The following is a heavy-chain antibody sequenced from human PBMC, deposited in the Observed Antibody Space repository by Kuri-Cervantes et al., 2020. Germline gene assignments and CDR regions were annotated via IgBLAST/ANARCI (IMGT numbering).Heavy chain of an antibody. Sequence: ESLKISCAASGFTFSSYSMNWVRQAPGKGLEWIGEISHSGSTSYSPSLKSRVTISLDTSKKQLSLKLSSVTAADTAVYFCARTSEDANMMVVVITSYSYYMDVWGKGTTVTVSS. J-gene: IGHJ6*03. CDR2: ISHSGST. V-gene: IGHV4-34*01. CDR1: GFTFSSYS. CDR3: ARTSEDANMMVVVITSYSYYMDV. D-gene: IGHD3-22*01.